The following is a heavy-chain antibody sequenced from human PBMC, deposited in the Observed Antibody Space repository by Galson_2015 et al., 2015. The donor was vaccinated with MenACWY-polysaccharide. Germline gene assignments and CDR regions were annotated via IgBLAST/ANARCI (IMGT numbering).Heavy chain of an antibody. CDR1: GDSVSSNSAA. CDR2: TYYRSKWYN. CDR3: AREPGVHAVESYNWFDP. V-gene: IGHV6-1*01. J-gene: IGHJ5*02. Sequence: CAISGDSVSSNSAAWSWIRQSPSRGLEWLGRTYYRSKWYNDYAVSVKSRITINPDTSKNQFSLQLNSVTPEDTAVYYCAREPGVHAVESYNWFDPWGQGTLVTVSS. D-gene: IGHD1-1*01.